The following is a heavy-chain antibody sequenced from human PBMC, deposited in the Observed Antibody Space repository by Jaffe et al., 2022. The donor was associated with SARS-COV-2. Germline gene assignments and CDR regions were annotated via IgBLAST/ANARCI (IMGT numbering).Heavy chain of an antibody. CDR3: AKDGDCSGGRCSPNFFHY. J-gene: IGHJ4*02. V-gene: IGHV3-30*18. CDR2: LSNDGTDK. D-gene: IGHD2-15*01. CDR1: GFTFSAYA. Sequence: QVHLVESGGGVVQPGRSLRLSCAASGFTFSAYAMYWVRQAPGKGLEWVALLSNDGTDKYYADSVKGRFSISRDNSKNTLFLQMDSLRAEDTAVYYCAKDGDCSGGRCSPNFFHYWGQGTLVTVSS.